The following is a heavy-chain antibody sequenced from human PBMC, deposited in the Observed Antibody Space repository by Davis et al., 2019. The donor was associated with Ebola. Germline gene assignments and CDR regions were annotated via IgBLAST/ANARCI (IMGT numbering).Heavy chain of an antibody. D-gene: IGHD3-22*01. CDR2: ISYYDGSNK. J-gene: IGHJ1*01. Sequence: PGGSLRLSCAASGFTFNTYGMHWVRQAPGKGLDWVAVISYYDGSNKKYGDSVKGRFTISRDNAKNSLYLQMNSLRAEDTAVYYCARSETMIVLVIEYFQHWGQGTLVTVPS. V-gene: IGHV3-30*03. CDR1: GFTFNTYG. CDR3: ARSETMIVLVIEYFQH.